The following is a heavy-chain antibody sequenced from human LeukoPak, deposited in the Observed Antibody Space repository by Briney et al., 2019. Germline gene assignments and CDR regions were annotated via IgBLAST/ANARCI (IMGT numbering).Heavy chain of an antibody. Sequence: PGGSLRLSCAASGFTFSSYGMHWVRQAPGKGLEWVAVIWYDGSNKYYADSVKSRFTISRDNSKNTLYLQMNSLRAEDTAVYYCAKLGGSSSSWFDYWGQGTLVTVSS. CDR2: IWYDGSNK. CDR3: AKLGGSSSSWFDY. V-gene: IGHV3-30*02. J-gene: IGHJ4*02. CDR1: GFTFSSYG. D-gene: IGHD6-13*01.